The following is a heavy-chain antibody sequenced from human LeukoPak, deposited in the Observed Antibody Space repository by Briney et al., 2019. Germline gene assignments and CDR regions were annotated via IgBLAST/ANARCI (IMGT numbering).Heavy chain of an antibody. D-gene: IGHD6-19*01. J-gene: IGHJ4*02. Sequence: GGSLRLSCVTSGFTFRSSAMHWVRQAPGKGLEWVSYISSGGSTIYYADSVKGRFTISRDNAKNSLYLQLDSLRAEDTAVYYCARDPIAVAGTWFYFDSWGQGTLVTVSS. CDR2: ISSGGSTI. V-gene: IGHV3-48*03. CDR3: ARDPIAVAGTWFYFDS. CDR1: GFTFRSSA.